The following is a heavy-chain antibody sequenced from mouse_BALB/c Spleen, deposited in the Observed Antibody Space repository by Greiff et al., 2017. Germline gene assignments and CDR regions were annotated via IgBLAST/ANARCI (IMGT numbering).Heavy chain of an antibody. Sequence: QVQLQQSGPGLVQPSQSLSITCTVSGFSLTSYGVHWVRQSPGKGLEWLGVIWSGGSTDYNAAFISRLSISKDNSKSQVFFKMNSLQANDTAIYYCARNWGYGSSYFAYWGQGTLVTVSA. CDR3: ARNWGYGSSYFAY. CDR1: GFSLTSYG. V-gene: IGHV2-2*02. D-gene: IGHD1-1*01. CDR2: IWSGGST. J-gene: IGHJ3*01.